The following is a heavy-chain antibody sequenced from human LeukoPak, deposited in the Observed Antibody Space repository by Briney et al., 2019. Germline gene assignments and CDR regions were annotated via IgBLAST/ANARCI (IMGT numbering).Heavy chain of an antibody. CDR3: ARGDGNYYDY. Sequence: ASVKVSCKASGGTFSSYGISWVRQAPGQGLEWMGWISAYNGNTNYAQKFQGRVTMTTDTSTSTAYMELRSLRSDDTAVYFCARGDGNYYDYWGQGTLVTVSS. V-gene: IGHV1-18*01. CDR1: GGTFSSYG. CDR2: ISAYNGNT. D-gene: IGHD1-26*01. J-gene: IGHJ4*02.